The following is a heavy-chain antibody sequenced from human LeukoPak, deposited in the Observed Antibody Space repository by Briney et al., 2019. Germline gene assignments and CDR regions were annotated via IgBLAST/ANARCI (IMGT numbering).Heavy chain of an antibody. CDR1: GFTFSSYA. CDR2: IKQDGSEK. J-gene: IGHJ4*02. V-gene: IGHV3-7*01. CDR3: ARDLRRYYGSGSSDY. Sequence: GGSLRLSCAASGFTFSSYAMSWVRQAPGKGLEWVANIKQDGSEKYYVDSVKGRFTISRDNAKNSLYLQMNGLRAEDTAVYYCARDLRRYYGSGSSDYWGQGTLVTVSS. D-gene: IGHD3-10*01.